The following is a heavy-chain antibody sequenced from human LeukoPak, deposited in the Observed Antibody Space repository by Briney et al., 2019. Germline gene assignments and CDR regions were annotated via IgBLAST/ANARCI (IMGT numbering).Heavy chain of an antibody. CDR2: ISDSGGKT. CDR3: ASSWDY. V-gene: IGHV3-23*01. CDR1: GFTFNNYA. Sequence: GGSLRLSCTAAGFTFNNYAMSWVRQAPGKGLEWVSHISDSGGKTYYADSVKGRFTISRDNSKNTLYLQMDSLRAEDTAIYYCASSWDYWGQGTLVTVSS. J-gene: IGHJ4*02.